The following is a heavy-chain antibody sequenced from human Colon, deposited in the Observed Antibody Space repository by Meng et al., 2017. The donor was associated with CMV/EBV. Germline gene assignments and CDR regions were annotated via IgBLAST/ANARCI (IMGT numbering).Heavy chain of an antibody. CDR2: LKEDGSGQ. CDR1: GFTFRTFW. Sequence: GGSLRLSCAASGFTFRTFWMTWVRQAPGKGLEWVANLKEDGSGQWYEDSVKGRFIISRDNAKKSVYLQMNSLRAGDTAVYYCVRYENLQHGKDGWGHGTTVTVSS. J-gene: IGHJ6*02. V-gene: IGHV3-7*01. D-gene: IGHD2-8*01. CDR3: VRYENLQHGKDG.